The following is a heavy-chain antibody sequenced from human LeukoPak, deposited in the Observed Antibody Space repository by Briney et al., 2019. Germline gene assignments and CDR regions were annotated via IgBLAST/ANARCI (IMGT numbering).Heavy chain of an antibody. CDR3: ARADREGGYTYGFFDY. Sequence: PLETLSLTCTVSGGSISSYYWSWIRQPPGKGLEWIGYIYDRGSTNYIPSLKSRVTISIDTSKNQFSLKLSSVTAADTAVYYCARADREGGYTYGFFDYWGQGILVSVSS. CDR2: IYDRGST. CDR1: GGSISSYY. D-gene: IGHD5-18*01. J-gene: IGHJ4*02. V-gene: IGHV4-59*01.